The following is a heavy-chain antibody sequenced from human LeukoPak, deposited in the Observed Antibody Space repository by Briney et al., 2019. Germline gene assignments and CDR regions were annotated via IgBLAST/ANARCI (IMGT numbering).Heavy chain of an antibody. CDR2: ISWNSGSI. CDR1: GFTFDDYA. V-gene: IGHV3-9*01. Sequence: GGSLRLSCAASGFTFDDYAMHWVRQAPGKGLEWVSGISWNSGSIGYADSVKGRFTISRDNAKNSLYLQMNSLRAEDTALYYCAKGHMVRAFLDYWGQGTLVTVSS. D-gene: IGHD3-10*01. J-gene: IGHJ4*02. CDR3: AKGHMVRAFLDY.